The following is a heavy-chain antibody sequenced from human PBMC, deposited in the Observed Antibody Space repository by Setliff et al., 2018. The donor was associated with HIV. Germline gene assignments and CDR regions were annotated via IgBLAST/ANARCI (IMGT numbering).Heavy chain of an antibody. CDR3: ARTPVGGQENDY. J-gene: IGHJ4*02. V-gene: IGHV3-7*03. D-gene: IGHD3-10*01. Sequence: GGSLRLSCAASGFMFSNYWMTWVRQAPGKGLEWVANIKQDGSERNYLNSVKGRFTISRDNAKDSLYLQLNSLRVDDTALYYCARTPVGGQENDYWGQGTLVTAPQ. CDR2: IKQDGSER. CDR1: GFMFSNYW.